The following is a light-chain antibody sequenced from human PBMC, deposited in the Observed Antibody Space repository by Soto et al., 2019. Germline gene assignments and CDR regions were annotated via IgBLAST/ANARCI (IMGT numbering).Light chain of an antibody. CDR3: AAWDDSRYV. J-gene: IGLJ1*01. V-gene: IGLV1-44*01. Sequence: QSVLTQPHSASGTPGQRVTISCSGSSSNIGSNTVNWYQQLPGTAPKLLIYSNNQRPSGVPDRFSGSKSGTSASLAISGLQSEDEADYYCAAWDDSRYVFGTGTKLTVL. CDR1: SSNIGSNT. CDR2: SNN.